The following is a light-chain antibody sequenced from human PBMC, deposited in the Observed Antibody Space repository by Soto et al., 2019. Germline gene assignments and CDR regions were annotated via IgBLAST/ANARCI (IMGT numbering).Light chain of an antibody. CDR1: SSDVGSYDY. CDR2: GVN. J-gene: IGLJ1*01. V-gene: IGLV2-14*01. CDR3: TSYTSSSTHL. Sequence: QSALTQPASVSGSPGQSITISCTGTSSDVGSYDYVSWYQQHPGKAPKLMIYGVNNRPSGVSNRFSGSKSGNTASLTISGLQAEDEADYYCTSYTSSSTHLFGTGTKLT.